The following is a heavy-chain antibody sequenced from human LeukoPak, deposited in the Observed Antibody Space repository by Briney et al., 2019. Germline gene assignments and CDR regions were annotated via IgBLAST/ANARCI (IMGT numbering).Heavy chain of an antibody. Sequence: GESLKISCKGSGYSFTSYWIGWVRQMPGEGLEWMGIIYPGDSDTRYSPSFQGQVTISADKSISTAYLQWSSLKASDTAMYYCARITYYYDSSGYYYYYYYMDVWGKGTTVTVSS. CDR1: GYSFTSYW. CDR3: ARITYYYDSSGYYYYYYYMDV. D-gene: IGHD3-22*01. CDR2: IYPGDSDT. V-gene: IGHV5-51*01. J-gene: IGHJ6*03.